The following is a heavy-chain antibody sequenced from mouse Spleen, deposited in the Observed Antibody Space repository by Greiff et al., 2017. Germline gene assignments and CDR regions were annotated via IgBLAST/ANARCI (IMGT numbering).Heavy chain of an antibody. D-gene: IGHD3-1*01. CDR3: ARDRGDCFDY. J-gene: IGHJ2*01. CDR2: INYDGSST. CDR1: GFTFSDYY. Sequence: EVKLVESEGGLVQPGSSMKLSCTASGFTFSDYYMAWVRQVPEKGLEWVANINYDGSSTYYLDSLKSRFIISRDNAKNILYLQMSSLKSEDTATYYCARDRGDCFDYWGQGTTLTVSS. V-gene: IGHV5-16*01.